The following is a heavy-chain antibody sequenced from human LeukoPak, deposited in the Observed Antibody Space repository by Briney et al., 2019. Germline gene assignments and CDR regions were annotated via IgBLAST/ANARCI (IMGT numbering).Heavy chain of an antibody. CDR3: ARDFETPGNYYFDY. CDR1: GYTFTSYG. D-gene: IGHD3-9*01. CDR2: ISAYNGNT. J-gene: IGHJ4*02. Sequence: GASVKVSCKASGYTFTSYGISWVRQAPGQGLEWMGWISAYNGNTSYAQKFQGRVTMTRDTSTSTVYMELSSLRSEDTAVYYCARDFETPGNYYFDYWGQGTLVTVSS. V-gene: IGHV1-18*01.